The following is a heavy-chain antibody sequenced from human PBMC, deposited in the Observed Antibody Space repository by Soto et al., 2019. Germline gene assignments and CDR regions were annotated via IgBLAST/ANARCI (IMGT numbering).Heavy chain of an antibody. CDR1: GGSISSYY. V-gene: IGHV4-59*01. J-gene: IGHJ4*02. Sequence: PSETLSLTCTVSGGSISSYYWSWIRQPPGKGLEWIGYIYYSGSTNYNPSLKSRVTISVDTSKNQFSLKLSSVTAADTAVYYCASDDCISTSCYYYWGQGTLVTVSS. CDR3: ASDDCISTSCYYY. D-gene: IGHD2-2*01. CDR2: IYYSGST.